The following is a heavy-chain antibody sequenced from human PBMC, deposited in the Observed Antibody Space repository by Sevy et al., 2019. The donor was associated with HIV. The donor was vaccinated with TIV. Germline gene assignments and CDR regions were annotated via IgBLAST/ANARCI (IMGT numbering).Heavy chain of an antibody. CDR3: ARGLYIPYYETTSPSVGAFDI. Sequence: GGSLRLSCAASGFSFSTYDMHWVRQVTGKGLEWVSAINTAGDTYYPDSVKGRFTISRENAKNSLHLHMSSLRAGDTAVYYCARGLYIPYYETTSPSVGAFDIWGQGTMVTVSS. J-gene: IGHJ3*02. CDR2: INTAGDT. V-gene: IGHV3-13*01. CDR1: GFSFSTYD. D-gene: IGHD3-22*01.